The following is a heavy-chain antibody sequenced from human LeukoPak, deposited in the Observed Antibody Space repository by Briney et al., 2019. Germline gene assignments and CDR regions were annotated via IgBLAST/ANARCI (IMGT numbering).Heavy chain of an antibody. CDR2: ISSGGGT. V-gene: IGHV3-53*01. Sequence: GGSLRLSCAASGFAFSTYAMGWVRQAPGKGLEWVSVISSGGGTYFADSVKGRFTISRDNSKNTVFLQMNNLRADDTAMYYCARDRGIAAHYGMDVWGQGTTVTVSS. CDR1: GFAFSTYA. D-gene: IGHD6-6*01. J-gene: IGHJ6*02. CDR3: ARDRGIAAHYGMDV.